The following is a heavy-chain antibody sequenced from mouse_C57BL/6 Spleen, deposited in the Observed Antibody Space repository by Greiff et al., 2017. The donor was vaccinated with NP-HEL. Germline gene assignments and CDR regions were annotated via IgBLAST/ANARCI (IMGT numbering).Heavy chain of an antibody. V-gene: IGHV1-50*01. D-gene: IGHD1-1*01. J-gene: IGHJ3*01. CDR2: IDPSDSYT. CDR3: ARSEGDYYGSSYGFAY. Sequence: VQLQQSGAELVKPGASVKLSCKASGYTFTSYWMQWVKQRPGQGLEWIGEIDPSDSYTNYNQKFKGKATLTVDTSSSTAYMQLSSLTSEDSAVYYCARSEGDYYGSSYGFAYWGQGTLVTVSA. CDR1: GYTFTSYW.